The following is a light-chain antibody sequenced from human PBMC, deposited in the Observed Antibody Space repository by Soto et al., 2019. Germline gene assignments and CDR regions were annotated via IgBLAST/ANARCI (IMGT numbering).Light chain of an antibody. CDR1: RSNIGSNS. CDR2: DNN. J-gene: IGLJ2*01. V-gene: IGLV1-51*01. CDR3: GTWDSGLSAV. Sequence: QSVLTQSPSASGTPGQRVAMSCSGSRSNIGSNSVSWYQQLPGTVPKLLIYDNNKRSSGIPDRFSGSQSGTSATLDITGLQTGDEADYYCGTWDSGLSAVFGGGTKLTVL.